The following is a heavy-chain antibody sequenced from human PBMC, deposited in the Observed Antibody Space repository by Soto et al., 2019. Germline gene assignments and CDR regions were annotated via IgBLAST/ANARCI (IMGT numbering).Heavy chain of an antibody. D-gene: IGHD6-13*01. J-gene: IGHJ4*02. CDR1: GFTFSDYY. V-gene: IGHV3-11*05. Sequence: QVQLVESGGGLVKPGGSLRLSCAASGFTFSDYYMSWIRQAPGKGLEWVSYISSSSSYTNYADSVKGRFTISRDNAKNARYLQMNSLRAEDTAVYYCARAGGSWYYFAYWGQGTLVTVSS. CDR2: ISSSSSYT. CDR3: ARAGGSWYYFAY.